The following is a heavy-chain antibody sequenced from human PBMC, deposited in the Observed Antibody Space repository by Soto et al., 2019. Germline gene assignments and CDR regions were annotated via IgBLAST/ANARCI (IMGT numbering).Heavy chain of an antibody. D-gene: IGHD6-13*01. CDR3: ARDGYSSSWYRLYYYYYGMDV. CDR2: IWYDGSNK. Sequence: PGGSLRLSCAAPGFTFSSYGMHWVRQAPGKGLEWVAVIWYDGSNKYYADSVKGRFTISRDNSKNTLYLQMNSLRAEDTAVYYCARDGYSSSWYRLYYYYYGMDVWGQGTTVTVSS. CDR1: GFTFSSYG. J-gene: IGHJ6*02. V-gene: IGHV3-33*01.